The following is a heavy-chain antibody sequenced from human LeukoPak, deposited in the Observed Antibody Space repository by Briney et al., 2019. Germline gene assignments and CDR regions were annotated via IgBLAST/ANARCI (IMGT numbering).Heavy chain of an antibody. V-gene: IGHV4-39*07. CDR1: GGSLTNIYYY. CDR3: ARDKRQPPMIVVVIGNFDY. D-gene: IGHD3-22*01. J-gene: IGHJ4*02. CDR2: ISSSGTT. Sequence: PSETLSLTCTVSGGSLTNIYYYWGWIRQPPGKGLEWIGTISSSGTTYYNPSLKSRVTISVDTSKNQLSLKLTSVTAADTAFYYCARDKRQPPMIVVVIGNFDYWGQGTLVTVSS.